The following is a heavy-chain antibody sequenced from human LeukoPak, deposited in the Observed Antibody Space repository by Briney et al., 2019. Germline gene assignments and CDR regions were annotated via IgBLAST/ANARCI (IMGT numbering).Heavy chain of an antibody. Sequence: ASVKVSCKASGGTFSSCAISWVRQAPGQGLEWMGGIIPIFGTANYAQKFQGRVTITADESTSTAYMELSSLRSEDTAVYYCARGSVAGIVVVPFDYWGQGTLVTVSS. CDR2: IIPIFGTA. J-gene: IGHJ4*02. V-gene: IGHV1-69*01. CDR1: GGTFSSCA. CDR3: ARGSVAGIVVVPFDY. D-gene: IGHD2-15*01.